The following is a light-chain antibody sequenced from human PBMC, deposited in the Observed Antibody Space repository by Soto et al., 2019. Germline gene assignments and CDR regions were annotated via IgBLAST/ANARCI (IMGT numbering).Light chain of an antibody. CDR2: GAS. V-gene: IGKV3D-15*01. CDR3: QQRSNWPPT. J-gene: IGKJ5*01. Sequence: EIVMTQSPATLCLSPGERATLSCRATHSISSSLAWYQQKPGQAPRLLIYGASTRATGIPARFSGSGSGTEFTLTISSLQSEDFAVYYCQQRSNWPPTFGQGTRLEIK. CDR1: HSISSS.